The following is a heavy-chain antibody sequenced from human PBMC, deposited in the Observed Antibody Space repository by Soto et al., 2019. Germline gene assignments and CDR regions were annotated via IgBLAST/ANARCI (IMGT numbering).Heavy chain of an antibody. Sequence: SGFTFSSYSMHWVRQAPGKGLEWVSSISSSSSYIYYADSVKGRFTISRDNAKNSLYLQMNSLRAEDTAVYYCARDSATIFGVVYYFDYWGQGPLVTVSS. CDR3: ARDSATIFGVVYYFDY. CDR1: GFTFSSYS. D-gene: IGHD3-3*01. V-gene: IGHV3-21*01. J-gene: IGHJ4*02. CDR2: ISSSSSYI.